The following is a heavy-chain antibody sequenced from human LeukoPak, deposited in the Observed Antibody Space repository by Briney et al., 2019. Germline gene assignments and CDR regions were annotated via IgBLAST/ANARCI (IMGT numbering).Heavy chain of an antibody. D-gene: IGHD2/OR15-2a*01. CDR3: ARAGFYASVNQYYYYYCMDV. CDR1: GGSIGSYY. CDR2: IHYSGST. J-gene: IGHJ6*03. Sequence: SETLSLTCTVSGGSIGSYYWSWVRQPPGKGLEWIGYIHYSGSTNYNPSLKSRVTTSIDTSKNQFSLKVTSATAADAAVYYCARAGFYASVNQYYYYYCMDVWGTGTTVTVSS. V-gene: IGHV4-59*01.